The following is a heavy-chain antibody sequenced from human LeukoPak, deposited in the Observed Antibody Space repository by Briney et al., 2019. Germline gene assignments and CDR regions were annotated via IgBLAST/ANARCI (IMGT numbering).Heavy chain of an antibody. J-gene: IGHJ4*02. CDR2: VKQDGTEK. Sequence: GGSLRLSCEASGFTFRDYWMTWVRQAPGKGLERVANVKQDGTEKFYVDSVKGRFTISRDNGKNSLYLQMNSLRVEGTAIYYCARAGGTSWADYWGQGTLVTVSS. V-gene: IGHV3-7*01. CDR3: ARAGGTSWADY. CDR1: GFTFRDYW. D-gene: IGHD6-13*01.